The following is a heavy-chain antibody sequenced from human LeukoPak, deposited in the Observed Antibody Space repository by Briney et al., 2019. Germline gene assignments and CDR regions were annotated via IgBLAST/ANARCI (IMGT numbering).Heavy chain of an antibody. V-gene: IGHV4-59*08. CDR2: IYDRGST. CDR3: ARRIYDSSGYPLFDY. J-gene: IGHJ4*02. Sequence: PSETLSLTCTVSGGSISSYYWSWIRQPPGKGLERIGYIYDRGSTNYNPSLKSRVTISVDTSKNQFSLKLSSVTAADTAVYYCARRIYDSSGYPLFDYWGQGTLVTVSS. CDR1: GGSISSYY. D-gene: IGHD3-22*01.